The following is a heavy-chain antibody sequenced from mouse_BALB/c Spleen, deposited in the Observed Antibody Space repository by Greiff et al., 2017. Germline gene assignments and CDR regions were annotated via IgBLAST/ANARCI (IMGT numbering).Heavy chain of an antibody. J-gene: IGHJ2*01. CDR2: INPNNGGT. D-gene: IGHD3-2*01. CDR3: ARPDSSGYYYFDY. Sequence: VQLKESGPELVKPGASVKIPCKASGYTFTDYNMDGVKQSHGKSLEWIGDINPNNGGTIYNQKFKGKATLTVDKSSSTAYMELRSLTSEDTAVYYCARPDSSGYYYFDYWGQGTTLTVSS. CDR1: GYTFTDYN. V-gene: IGHV1-18*01.